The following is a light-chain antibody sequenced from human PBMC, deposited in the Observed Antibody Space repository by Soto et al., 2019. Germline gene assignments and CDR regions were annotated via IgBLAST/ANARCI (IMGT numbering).Light chain of an antibody. CDR2: WAS. Sequence: DIVMSQSPDSLAVSLGERATIDCKSSQSLLYNSNNRNYLAWYQQKPGQPPKLLIHWASTRESGVPDRCSGSGSGTDFTLTSSSLQAEDVALYYCQQYLITPPTFGQGTKVEIK. J-gene: IGKJ1*01. CDR3: QQYLITPPT. CDR1: QSLLYNSNNRNY. V-gene: IGKV4-1*01.